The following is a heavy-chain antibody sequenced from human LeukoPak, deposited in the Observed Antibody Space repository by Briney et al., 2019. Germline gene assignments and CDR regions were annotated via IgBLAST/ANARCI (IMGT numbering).Heavy chain of an antibody. CDR1: GGSITNGSYY. D-gene: IGHD3-10*01. Sequence: PSQTLSLTGSVSGGSITNGSYYWSWIRQPAGKGLEWIGRVYARGSTSYNPSLKSRVTISLDTSKNQFSLRLNSVTAADTAVYYCARGRGPSQTAKDVWGKGATVTVSS. CDR3: ARGRGPSQTAKDV. J-gene: IGHJ6*04. CDR2: VYARGST. V-gene: IGHV4-61*02.